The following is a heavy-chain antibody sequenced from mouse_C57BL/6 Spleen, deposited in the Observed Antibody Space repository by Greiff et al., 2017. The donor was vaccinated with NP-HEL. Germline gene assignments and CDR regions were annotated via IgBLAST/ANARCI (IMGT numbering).Heavy chain of an antibody. CDR1: GYTFTSYW. Sequence: VQLKQPGAELVKPGASVKLSCKASGYTFTSYWMQWVKQRPGQGLEWIGEIDPSDSYTNYNQKFKGKATLTVDTSSSTAYMQLSSLTSEDSAVYYCARAGRRYWYFDVWGTGTTVTVSS. V-gene: IGHV1-50*01. J-gene: IGHJ1*03. CDR3: ARAGRRYWYFDV. CDR2: IDPSDSYT. D-gene: IGHD3-3*01.